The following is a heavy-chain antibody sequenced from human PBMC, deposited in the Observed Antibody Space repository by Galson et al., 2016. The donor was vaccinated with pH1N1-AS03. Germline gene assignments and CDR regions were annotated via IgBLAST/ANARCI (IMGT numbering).Heavy chain of an antibody. CDR3: AREPWGSTQGEY. Sequence: SLRLSCAASGFTINNNYMSWVRQAPGKGMEWVSVIYCGGDTFYADSVKGRFTTSLANSKNTVYLQINSLRVEDTAVYYCAREPWGSTQGEYWGQGTLVTVSS. D-gene: IGHD3-16*01. V-gene: IGHV3-53*01. CDR2: IYCGGDT. CDR1: GFTINNNY. J-gene: IGHJ4*02.